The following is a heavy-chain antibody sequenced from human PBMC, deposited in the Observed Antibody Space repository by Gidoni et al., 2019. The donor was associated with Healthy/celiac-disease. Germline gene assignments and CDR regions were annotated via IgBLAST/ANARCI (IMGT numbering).Heavy chain of an antibody. Sequence: EVQLVESGGGLVKPGGSLRLSCAASGFTFSSYSMNWLRQAPGKGLEWVSSISSSSSYIYYADSVKGRFTISRDNAKNSLYLQMNSLRAEDTAVYYCARRQIDFDWSIIREGAFDIWGQGTMVTVSS. J-gene: IGHJ3*02. CDR1: GFTFSSYS. CDR3: ARRQIDFDWSIIREGAFDI. D-gene: IGHD3-9*01. CDR2: ISSSSSYI. V-gene: IGHV3-21*01.